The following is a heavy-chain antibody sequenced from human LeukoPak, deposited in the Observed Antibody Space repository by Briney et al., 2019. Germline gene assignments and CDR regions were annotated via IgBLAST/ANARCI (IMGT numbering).Heavy chain of an antibody. J-gene: IGHJ4*02. V-gene: IGHV3-23*01. D-gene: IGHD5-24*01. Sequence: GGSLRLSCAASGFTFSSYAMSWVRQAPGKGLEWVSAISGSGGSTYYADSVKGRFTISRDNSKNTLYLQMSSLRAEDTAIYYCAKDRAGRRWLHFAFDSWGQGTLVTVSS. CDR1: GFTFSSYA. CDR2: ISGSGGST. CDR3: AKDRAGRRWLHFAFDS.